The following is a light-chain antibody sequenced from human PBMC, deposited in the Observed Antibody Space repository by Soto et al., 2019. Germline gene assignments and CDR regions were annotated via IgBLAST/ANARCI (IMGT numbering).Light chain of an antibody. J-gene: IGKJ1*01. CDR3: QQYNSYSWT. CDR1: HNSERW. V-gene: IGKV1-5*01. CDR2: DAT. Sequence: IQITQSPSTLSASVGDRVTITCRASHNSERWMAWYQQKRGRAPSLLIFDATTLHSGVPSRFSGGGSGTEFTLTINGLQPDDFATYYCQQYNSYSWTFCQGTKVDIK.